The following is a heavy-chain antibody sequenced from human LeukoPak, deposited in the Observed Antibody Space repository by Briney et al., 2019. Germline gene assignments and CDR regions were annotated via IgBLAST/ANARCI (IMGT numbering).Heavy chain of an antibody. V-gene: IGHV4-4*07. J-gene: IGHJ4*02. D-gene: IGHD1-26*01. CDR1: GGSISSYY. CDR3: ATDSRIMGAPGAFDY. Sequence: PSETLSLTCTVSGGSISSYYWSWIRQPAGKGLEWIGRFYSGSTNYNPSLKSRVTMSVDTSKNQFSPKLSSVTAADAAVYYCATDSRIMGAPGAFDYWGQGTLVTVSS. CDR2: FYSGST.